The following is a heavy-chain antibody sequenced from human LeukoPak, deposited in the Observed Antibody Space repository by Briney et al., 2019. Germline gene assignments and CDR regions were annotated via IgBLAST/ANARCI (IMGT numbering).Heavy chain of an antibody. D-gene: IGHD6-13*01. J-gene: IGHJ6*02. CDR3: AKDLEDGIAAAGLYYYYGMDV. CDR1: GFTFSSYG. V-gene: IGHV3-30*18. CDR2: ISYDGSNK. Sequence: GGSLRLSCAASGFTFSSYGMHWVRQAPGKGLEWGAVISYDGSNKYYADSVKGRFTISRDNSKNTLYLQMNSLRAEDTAVYYCAKDLEDGIAAAGLYYYYGMDVWGQGTTVTVSS.